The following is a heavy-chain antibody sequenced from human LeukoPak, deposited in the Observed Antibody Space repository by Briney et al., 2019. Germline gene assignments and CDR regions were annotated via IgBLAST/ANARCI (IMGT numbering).Heavy chain of an antibody. J-gene: IGHJ4*02. Sequence: ASVKVSCKASGYTFTGYYMHWVRQAPGQGLEWMGWINPNSGGTNYAQKFQGRVTMTRDTSISTAYMELSSLRSEDTAVYYCASTVRYFDWLPHPLVYFDYWGQGTLVTVSS. V-gene: IGHV1-2*02. CDR1: GYTFTGYY. CDR2: INPNSGGT. CDR3: ASTVRYFDWLPHPLVYFDY. D-gene: IGHD3-9*01.